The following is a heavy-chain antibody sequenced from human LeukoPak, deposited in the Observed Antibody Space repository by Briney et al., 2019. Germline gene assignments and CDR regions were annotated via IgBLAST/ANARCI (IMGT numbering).Heavy chain of an antibody. V-gene: IGHV3-7*03. Sequence: GGSLRLSCVVSGFTFSSDWMTWVRQAPGKGLEWVANIKEDGSESYYVDSVKGRFTISRDNTKNSLYLQMNSLRAEDTAVYYCARFPRDPWRFDYWGQGTLVAVSS. CDR2: IKEDGSES. D-gene: IGHD5-12*01. J-gene: IGHJ4*02. CDR3: ARFPRDPWRFDY. CDR1: GFTFSSDW.